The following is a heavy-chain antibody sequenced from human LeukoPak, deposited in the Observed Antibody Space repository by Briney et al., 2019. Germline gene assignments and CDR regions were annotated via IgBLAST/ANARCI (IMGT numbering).Heavy chain of an antibody. Sequence: GESLKISCKGSGYSFTSYWIGWVRQMPGKGLEWMGIIYPGDSDTRYSPSFEGQVTISADKSINTAYLQWSGLKASDSAIYYCARPINYYASFDYWGQGTLVTVSS. CDR2: IYPGDSDT. CDR1: GYSFTSYW. D-gene: IGHD3-16*01. J-gene: IGHJ4*02. CDR3: ARPINYYASFDY. V-gene: IGHV5-51*01.